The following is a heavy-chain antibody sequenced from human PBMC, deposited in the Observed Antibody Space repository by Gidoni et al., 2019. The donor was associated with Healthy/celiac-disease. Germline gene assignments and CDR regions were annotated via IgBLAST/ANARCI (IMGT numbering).Heavy chain of an antibody. V-gene: IGHV3-13*01. CDR2: IGTAGDT. Sequence: EVQLVESGGGLVQPGGSLILSCAASGFTFSSYDMHWARQATGKGLEWVSAIGTAGDTYYPGSVKGRFTISRKNAKNSLYLQMNSLRAGDTAVYYCARGHCSGGSCYSAVYYYGMDVWGQGTTVTVSS. D-gene: IGHD2-15*01. CDR1: GFTFSSYD. J-gene: IGHJ6*02. CDR3: ARGHCSGGSCYSAVYYYGMDV.